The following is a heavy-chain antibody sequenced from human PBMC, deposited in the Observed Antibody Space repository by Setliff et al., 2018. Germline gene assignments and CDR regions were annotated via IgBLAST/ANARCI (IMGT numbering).Heavy chain of an antibody. V-gene: IGHV4-4*07. CDR2: MYGNS. D-gene: IGHD7-27*01. CDR1: GGSISGYY. Sequence: PSETLSLTCTVSGGSISGYYWTWIRRPAGKGLEWIGRMYGNSNYNSSLKSRVTMSIDTSKNKFSLKLSSVTAADTAVYYCARGPGAATGEGFDIWGQGTMVTVSS. J-gene: IGHJ3*02. CDR3: ARGPGAATGEGFDI.